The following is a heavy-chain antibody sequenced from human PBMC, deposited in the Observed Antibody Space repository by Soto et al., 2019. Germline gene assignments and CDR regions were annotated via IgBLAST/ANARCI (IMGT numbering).Heavy chain of an antibody. J-gene: IGHJ6*03. CDR2: ISSSSSTI. V-gene: IGHV3-48*01. CDR3: VRDASCWSLVYYMDV. Sequence: GGSLRLSCAASGFTFSSYSMNWVRQAPGKGLEWLSYISSSSSTIFYADSVKGRFTISRDNAKNSLYLQMDSLRAEDTAVYYCVRDASCWSLVYYMDVWGKGTTVTGSS. D-gene: IGHD6-19*01. CDR1: GFTFSSYS.